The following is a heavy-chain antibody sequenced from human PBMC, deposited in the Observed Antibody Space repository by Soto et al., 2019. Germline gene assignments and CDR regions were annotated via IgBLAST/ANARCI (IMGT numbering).Heavy chain of an antibody. D-gene: IGHD3-10*01. CDR1: GFTFSNYA. Sequence: EVQLLESGGDLVQPGGSLRLSCEASGFTFSNYAMSWVRQAPGKGLEWVTGISARGGTTYYVDSVKGRFTISRENSKNTMYLQMNARRAEDRAVDYCAKDRGFGAGHGMDVWGQGTTVTVSS. J-gene: IGHJ6*02. CDR2: ISARGGTT. V-gene: IGHV3-23*01. CDR3: AKDRGFGAGHGMDV.